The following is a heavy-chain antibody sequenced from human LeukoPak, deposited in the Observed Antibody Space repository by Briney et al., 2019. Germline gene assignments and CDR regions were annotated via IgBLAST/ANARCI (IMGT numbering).Heavy chain of an antibody. D-gene: IGHD3-9*01. CDR2: INPSGGST. V-gene: IGHV1-46*01. CDR3: ARGGAYYDILTGYYIFDTAKSNWFDP. Sequence: GASVKVSCKASGYTFSNYGISWVRQAPGQGLEWMGIINPSGGSTSYAQKFQGRVTMTRDTSTSTVYMELSSLRSEDTAVYYCARGGAYYDILTGYYIFDTAKSNWFDPWGQGTLVTVSS. J-gene: IGHJ5*02. CDR1: GYTFSNYG.